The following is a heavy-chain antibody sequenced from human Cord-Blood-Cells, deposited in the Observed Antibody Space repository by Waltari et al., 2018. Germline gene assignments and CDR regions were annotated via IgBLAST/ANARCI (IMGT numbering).Heavy chain of an antibody. CDR1: GYSISSGYY. J-gene: IGHJ3*02. V-gene: IGHV4-38-2*02. CDR2: IYHSGST. D-gene: IGHD6-6*01. Sequence: QVQLQESGPGLVKPSETLSLTCTVPGYSISSGYYWGWIRQPPGKGLEWIGSIYHSGSTYYNPSLKSRVTISVDTSKNQFSLKLSSVTAADTAVYYCARFDSSSDAFDIWGQGTMVTVSS. CDR3: ARFDSSSDAFDI.